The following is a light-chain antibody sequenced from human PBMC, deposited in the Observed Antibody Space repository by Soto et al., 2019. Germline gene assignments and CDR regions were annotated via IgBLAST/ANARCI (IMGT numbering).Light chain of an antibody. J-gene: IGLJ2*01. Sequence: QSVLTQPASVSGSPGQSITISCTGTGSDIGGYRYVSWYQQHPGKVPKLLIYEVSHRPSGVSDRFSGSKSGKTASLTISGLQPEDEADYYCSSYTSSVTVIFGGGTQLTVL. CDR1: GSDIGGYRY. CDR3: SSYTSSVTVI. V-gene: IGLV2-14*01. CDR2: EVS.